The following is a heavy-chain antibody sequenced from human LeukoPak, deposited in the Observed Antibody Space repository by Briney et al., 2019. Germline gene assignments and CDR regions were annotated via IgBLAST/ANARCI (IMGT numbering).Heavy chain of an antibody. V-gene: IGHV4-39*01. J-gene: IGHJ6*02. CDR1: GGSISSSSYY. CDR3: ATTGDYSPLLYYYGMDV. CDR2: IYYSGST. D-gene: IGHD7-27*01. Sequence: SETLSLTCTVSGGSISSSSYYWGWIRQPPGKGLEWIGSIYYSGSTYYNPSLKSRVTISVDTSKNQFSLKLSSVTAADTAVYYCATTGDYSPLLYYYGMDVWGQGTTVTVSS.